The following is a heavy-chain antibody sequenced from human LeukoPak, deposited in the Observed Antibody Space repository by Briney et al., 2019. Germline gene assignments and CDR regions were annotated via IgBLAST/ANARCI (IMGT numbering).Heavy chain of an antibody. D-gene: IGHD6-19*01. CDR3: ARETMAGHLDY. CDR2: IYYSGTT. V-gene: IGHV4-30-4*01. CDR1: GDSTSSGDYF. Sequence: SETLSLTCTVSGDSTSSGDYFWSWIRQSPGGGLEWVGYIYYSGTTYYNPSLKSRVTISVDTSKNQFSLNLTSVTAQDTAVYYCARETMAGHLDYWGQGNLVTVSS. J-gene: IGHJ4*02.